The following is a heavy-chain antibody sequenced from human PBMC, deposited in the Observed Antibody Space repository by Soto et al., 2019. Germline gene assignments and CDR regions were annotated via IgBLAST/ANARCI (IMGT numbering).Heavy chain of an antibody. CDR1: GGTFSSYT. CDR3: ARAKLELHAFDI. Sequence: SVKVSCKASGGTFSSYTISWVRQAPGQGLEWMGRIIPILGIANYAQKFQGRVTVTADKSTSTAYMELSSLGSEDTAVYYCARAKLELHAFDIWGQGTMVTVSS. V-gene: IGHV1-69*02. D-gene: IGHD1-7*01. CDR2: IIPILGIA. J-gene: IGHJ3*02.